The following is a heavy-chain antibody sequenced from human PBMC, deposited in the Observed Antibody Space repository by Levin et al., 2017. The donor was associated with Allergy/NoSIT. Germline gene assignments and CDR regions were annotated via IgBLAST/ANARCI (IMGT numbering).Heavy chain of an antibody. D-gene: IGHD5-12*01. Sequence: GESLKISCAASGFTVSSNYMSWVRQAPGKGLEWVSVIYSGGSTYYADSVKGRFTISRDNSKNTLYLQMNSLRAEDTAVYYCARDNDSGYDLNAFDIWGQGTMVTVSS. V-gene: IGHV3-66*01. CDR2: IYSGGST. CDR1: GFTVSSNY. J-gene: IGHJ3*02. CDR3: ARDNDSGYDLNAFDI.